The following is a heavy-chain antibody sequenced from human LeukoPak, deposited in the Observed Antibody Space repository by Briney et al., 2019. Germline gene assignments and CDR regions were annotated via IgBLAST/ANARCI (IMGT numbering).Heavy chain of an antibody. D-gene: IGHD3-22*01. Sequence: SETLSLTCTVSGGSISSYYWSWIRQPPGKGLEWIGYIYYSGSTNYNPSLKSRVTISVDTSKNQFSLKLSSVTAADTAVYYCARVKDDSSGYSHVAFDIWGQGTMVTVSS. V-gene: IGHV4-59*01. CDR3: ARVKDDSSGYSHVAFDI. CDR1: GGSISSYY. CDR2: IYYSGST. J-gene: IGHJ3*02.